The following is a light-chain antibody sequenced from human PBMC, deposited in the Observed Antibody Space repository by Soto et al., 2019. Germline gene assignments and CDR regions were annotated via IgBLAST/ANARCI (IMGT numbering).Light chain of an antibody. CDR1: QGIRND. CDR2: AAS. Sequence: AIQMTQSPSSLSASVGDRVTITCRASQGIRNDLGWYQQKPGKAPKLLIYAASSLQSGVPSRFTGSGSGTDFTLTISSLQPEDFAAYYCLHDYNYPLTFGQGTKLEIK. J-gene: IGKJ2*01. CDR3: LHDYNYPLT. V-gene: IGKV1-6*01.